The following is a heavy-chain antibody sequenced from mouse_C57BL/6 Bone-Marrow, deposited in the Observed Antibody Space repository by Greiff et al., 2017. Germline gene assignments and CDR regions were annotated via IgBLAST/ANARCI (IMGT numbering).Heavy chain of an antibody. V-gene: IGHV1-76*01. CDR1: GYTFTDYY. J-gene: IGHJ3*01. CDR3: ARGGYYDYAWFAY. Sequence: VQLQQSGAELVRPGASVKLSCKASGYTFTDYYINWVKQRPGQGLEWIARIYPGSGNTYYNEKSKGKATLTAEKSSSTAYMQLSSLTSEDSAVYFCARGGYYDYAWFAYWGQGTLVTVSA. D-gene: IGHD2-4*01. CDR2: IYPGSGNT.